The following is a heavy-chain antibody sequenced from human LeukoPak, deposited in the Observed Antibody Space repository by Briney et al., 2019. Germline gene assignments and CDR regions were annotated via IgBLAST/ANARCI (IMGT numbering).Heavy chain of an antibody. CDR3: ASLAYCGGDCYPYYFDY. CDR2: IIPIFGTA. J-gene: IGHJ4*02. Sequence: SVKVSCKASGGTFSSYAISLVRQAPGQGLEWMGGIIPIFGTANYAQKFQGRVTITTDESTSTAYMELSSLRSEDTAVYYCASLAYCGGDCYPYYFDYWGQGTLVTVSS. V-gene: IGHV1-69*05. CDR1: GGTFSSYA. D-gene: IGHD2-21*02.